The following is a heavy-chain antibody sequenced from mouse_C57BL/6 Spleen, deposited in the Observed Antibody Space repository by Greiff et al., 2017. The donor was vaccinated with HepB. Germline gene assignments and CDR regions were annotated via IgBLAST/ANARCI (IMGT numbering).Heavy chain of an antibody. D-gene: IGHD1-1*01. CDR2: ILPGSGST. J-gene: IGHJ2*01. V-gene: IGHV1-9*01. CDR1: GYTFTGYW. CDR3: ARSVISQFITTVVADY. Sequence: QVQLQQSGAELMKPGASVKLSCKATGYTFTGYWIEWVKQRPGHGLEWIGEILPGSGSTNYNEKFKGKATFTADTSSNTAYMQLSSLTTEDSAIYYCARSVISQFITTVVADYWGQGTTLTVSS.